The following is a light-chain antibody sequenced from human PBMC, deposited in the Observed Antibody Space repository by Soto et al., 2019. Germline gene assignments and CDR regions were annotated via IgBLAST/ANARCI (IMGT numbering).Light chain of an antibody. CDR2: TAS. Sequence: TLPASVGDRVTITCQASQDISNYLNWYQQKPGKAPKLLIYTASRLQRGVPSRFSGSGSETEFTLTISSLQPDDFATDYCQQHITYPWTFGQGTKVDI. J-gene: IGKJ1*01. V-gene: IGKV1-5*03. CDR3: QQHITYPWT. CDR1: QDISNY.